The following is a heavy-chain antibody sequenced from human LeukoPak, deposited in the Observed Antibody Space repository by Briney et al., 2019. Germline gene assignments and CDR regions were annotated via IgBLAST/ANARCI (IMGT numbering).Heavy chain of an antibody. D-gene: IGHD6-13*01. J-gene: IGHJ5*02. V-gene: IGHV1-2*02. CDR2: INPNSGGT. CDR1: GYTFTGYY. CDR3: ARVSSSWYNWFDP. Sequence: ASVKVSCKASGYTFTGYYMHWVRQAPGQGLEWMGWINPNSGGTNYAQKFQGRVTMTRDTSISTAYMELGRLRSDDTAVYYCARVSSSWYNWFDPWGQGTLVTVSS.